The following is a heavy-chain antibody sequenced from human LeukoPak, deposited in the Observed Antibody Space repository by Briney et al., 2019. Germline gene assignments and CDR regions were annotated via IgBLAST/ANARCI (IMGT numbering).Heavy chain of an antibody. CDR3: ARGFGVWGSYRYPHPRFDP. Sequence: PSETLSITCAVYGGSFSGYYWSWIRQPPGKGLEWIGEINHSGSTNYNPSLKSRVTISVDTSKNQFSLKLSSMTAADTAVYYCARGFGVWGSYRYPHPRFDPWGQGTLVTVSS. J-gene: IGHJ5*02. CDR1: GGSFSGYY. D-gene: IGHD3-16*02. V-gene: IGHV4-34*01. CDR2: INHSGST.